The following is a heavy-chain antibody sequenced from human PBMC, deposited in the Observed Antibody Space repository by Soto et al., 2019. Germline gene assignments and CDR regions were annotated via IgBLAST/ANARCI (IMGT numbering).Heavy chain of an antibody. CDR2: IYPGDSDT. V-gene: IGHV5-51*01. Sequence: GQALKISVEGCGDSFTGYCSGWVRQMPGKGLEWMGIIYPGDSDTRYSPSFQGQVTISADKSISTAYLQWSSLKASDTAMYYCARDSYDSSGYYSYYYYYYGMDVWGQGTTVTVSS. CDR1: GDSFTGYC. CDR3: ARDSYDSSGYYSYYYYYYGMDV. J-gene: IGHJ6*02. D-gene: IGHD3-22*01.